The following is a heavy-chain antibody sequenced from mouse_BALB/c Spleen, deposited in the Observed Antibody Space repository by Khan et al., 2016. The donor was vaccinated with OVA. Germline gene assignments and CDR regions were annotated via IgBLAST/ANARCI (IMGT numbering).Heavy chain of an antibody. V-gene: IGHV5-17*02. CDR1: GFTFSSFG. Sequence: EVQLVESGAGLVQPGGSRKFSCIASGFTFSSFGMHWVRQAPEKGLEWVAYISGDSSTTYYTDTVKGRFAISRDNSKNTLFLQITSLRSEDMAMDYCARSYFDGCDFDQWGQGTTLTVSS. CDR3: ARSYFDGCDFDQ. CDR2: ISGDSSTT. J-gene: IGHJ2*01. D-gene: IGHD1-1*01.